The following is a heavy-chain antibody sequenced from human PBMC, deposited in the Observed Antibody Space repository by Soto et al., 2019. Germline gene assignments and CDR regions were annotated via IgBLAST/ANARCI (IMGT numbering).Heavy chain of an antibody. CDR2: INHSGST. Sequence: QVQLQQWGAGLLKPSETLSLTCAVYGGSFSGYYWSWIRQPPGKGLEWIGEINHSGSTNDNPSLKRRVTISVDTSKNQFSLKLSSVTAADTAVYYCARGQGGVVPASKGAFDIWGQGTMVTVSS. J-gene: IGHJ3*02. V-gene: IGHV4-34*01. D-gene: IGHD2-2*01. CDR3: ARGQGGVVPASKGAFDI. CDR1: GGSFSGYY.